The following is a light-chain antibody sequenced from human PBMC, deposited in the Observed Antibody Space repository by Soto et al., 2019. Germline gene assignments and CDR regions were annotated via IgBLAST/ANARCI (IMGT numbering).Light chain of an antibody. Sequence: QSVLTQPASVSGSPGQSITISCTGTSSDVGAYNYVSWYQQHPGKAPKLMISGVSNRPSGVSNRFSGSKSGNTASLTISGRQADDEADYYCSSYTGSSTPWVFGGGTKLTVL. CDR2: GVS. CDR3: SSYTGSSTPWV. CDR1: SSDVGAYNY. J-gene: IGLJ3*02. V-gene: IGLV2-14*01.